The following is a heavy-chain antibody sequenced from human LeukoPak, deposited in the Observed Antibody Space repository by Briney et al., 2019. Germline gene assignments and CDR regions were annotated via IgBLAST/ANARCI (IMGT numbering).Heavy chain of an antibody. CDR1: GFXFSSYG. J-gene: IGHJ4*02. V-gene: IGHV3-23*01. CDR3: ARGRSSSWYYFDY. D-gene: IGHD6-13*01. Sequence: PGGSLRLSCAASGFXFSSYGISWVRQAPGKGLEWVSTIGGSGGGTYYADSVKGRFTISRDNSKNTLYLQMNSLRAEDTAVYYCARGRSSSWYYFDYWGQGTLVTVSS. CDR2: IGGSGGGT.